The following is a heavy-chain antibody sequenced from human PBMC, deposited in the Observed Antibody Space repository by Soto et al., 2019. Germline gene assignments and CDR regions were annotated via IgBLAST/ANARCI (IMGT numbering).Heavy chain of an antibody. CDR1: DGTFSIHT. CDR3: ARPDFGDYWYFDL. V-gene: IGHV1-69*08. CDR2: IIPALGTA. Sequence: QDQLVQSGAEVKKPGSSVKVSCKASDGTFSIHTFSWVRQAPGQGLEWMGRIIPALGTATYAQKFQGRVTITADESATTVYMELHSLRSEDTAVYYCARPDFGDYWYFDLWGRGTLVTVSS. J-gene: IGHJ2*01. D-gene: IGHD4-17*01.